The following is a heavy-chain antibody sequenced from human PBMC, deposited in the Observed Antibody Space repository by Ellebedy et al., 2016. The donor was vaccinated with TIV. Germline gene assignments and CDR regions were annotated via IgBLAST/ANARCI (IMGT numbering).Heavy chain of an antibody. CDR1: GFTFSAYA. J-gene: IGHJ4*02. CDR3: ARDTTSDY. Sequence: GESLKISCAASGFTFSAYAMHWVRQAPGKGLDCLAILSYDGGSKYYAATVKGRFTISSDNSNNTLYLQMNSLKTEDTAIYYCARDTTSDYWGQGALVTVSS. CDR2: LSYDGGSK. V-gene: IGHV3-30-3*01. D-gene: IGHD1-1*01.